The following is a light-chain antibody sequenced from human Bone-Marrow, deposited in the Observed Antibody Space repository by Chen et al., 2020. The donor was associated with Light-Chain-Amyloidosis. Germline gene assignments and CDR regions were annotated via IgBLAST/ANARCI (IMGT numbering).Light chain of an antibody. Sequence: QSALTQPASVSGSPGQSITISCTGTSSDVGGDNHVSWYQQHPDKAPKLMIYEVTNRPSWVPERFSGSKSDNTASLTISGLKTEDEDDYFCSSYTITNTLVFGSGTRVTVL. V-gene: IGLV2-14*01. CDR3: SSYTITNTLV. CDR2: EVT. J-gene: IGLJ1*01. CDR1: SSDVGGDNH.